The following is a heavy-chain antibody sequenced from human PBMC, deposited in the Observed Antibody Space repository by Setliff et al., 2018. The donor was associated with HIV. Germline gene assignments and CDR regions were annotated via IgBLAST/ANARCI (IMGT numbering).Heavy chain of an antibody. CDR2: INPNGGAT. D-gene: IGHD3-10*01. V-gene: IGHV1-46*01. CDR1: GYTFTSHY. J-gene: IGHJ4*02. Sequence: ASVKVSCKASGYTFTSHYIHWVRQAPGQGLEWMGIINPNGGATFFAQKFQGRLTLSSDTSTSTAHMELSSLRSEETALYYCAREMTGGYFDYWGQGTLVTVSS. CDR3: AREMTGGYFDY.